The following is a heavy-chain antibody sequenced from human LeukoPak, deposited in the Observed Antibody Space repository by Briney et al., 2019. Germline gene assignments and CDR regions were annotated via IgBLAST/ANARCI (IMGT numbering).Heavy chain of an antibody. CDR1: GFTFDDYG. D-gene: IGHD3-16*01. Sequence: GGSLRLSCAASGFTFDDYGMSWVRQAPGKGLEWVSGINWNGGSTGYADSVKGRFTISRDNAKNSLYLQMNSLRAEDTALYYCARDLRLTYYYYMAVWGKGTTVTVSS. V-gene: IGHV3-20*04. CDR3: ARDLRLTYYYYMAV. J-gene: IGHJ6*03. CDR2: INWNGGST.